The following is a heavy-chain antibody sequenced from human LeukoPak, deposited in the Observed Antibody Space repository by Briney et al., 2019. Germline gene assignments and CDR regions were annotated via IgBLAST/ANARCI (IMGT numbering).Heavy chain of an antibody. J-gene: IGHJ6*02. Sequence: GGSLRLSCAASGFTVSSNYMSWVRQAPGKGLEWVSVIYSGGSTYYADSVKGRFTISRDNSKNTLYLQMNSLRAEDTAVYYCARDSGGYDSYYYGMDVWGQGTTVTVSS. CDR3: ARDSGGYDSYYYGMDV. CDR2: IYSGGST. V-gene: IGHV3-66*01. CDR1: GFTVSSNY. D-gene: IGHD5-12*01.